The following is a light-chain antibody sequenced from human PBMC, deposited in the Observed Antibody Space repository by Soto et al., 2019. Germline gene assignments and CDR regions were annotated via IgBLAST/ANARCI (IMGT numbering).Light chain of an antibody. CDR3: QQYNNWPGT. Sequence: EIVMTQSPATLYVSPGERATLSCRASHSFSSNLAWYQQKPGQAPRLLIYGASTRATGIPARFSGSGSGTEFTLTITSLQSEDFAVYYCQQYNNWPGTFGQGTKVEIK. CDR2: GAS. CDR1: HSFSSN. V-gene: IGKV3-15*01. J-gene: IGKJ1*01.